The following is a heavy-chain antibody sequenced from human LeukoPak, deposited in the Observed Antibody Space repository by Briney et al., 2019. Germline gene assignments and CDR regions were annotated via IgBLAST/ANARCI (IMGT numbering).Heavy chain of an antibody. CDR1: GGSFSGYY. Sequence: PSETLSLTCAVYGGSFSGYYWSWIRQPPGKGLEWIGEINHSGSTNYNPSLKSRVIISVDTSKNQFSLKLSSVTAADTAVYYCARSRSYYYYGMDVWGQGTTVTVSS. CDR3: ARSRSYYYYGMDV. J-gene: IGHJ6*02. CDR2: INHSGST. V-gene: IGHV4-34*01.